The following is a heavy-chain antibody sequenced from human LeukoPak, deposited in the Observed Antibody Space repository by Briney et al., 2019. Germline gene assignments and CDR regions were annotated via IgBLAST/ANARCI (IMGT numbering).Heavy chain of an antibody. CDR3: ARDRWGYSYGGD. J-gene: IGHJ4*02. Sequence: QPGGSLRLSCAASGFTFSNYWMSWVRQAPGKGLEWVANIKQDRSEKYYVDSVKGRFTISRDNAKNSLYLQMNSLRAEDTAVYYCARDRWGYSYGGDWGQGTLVTVSS. V-gene: IGHV3-7*01. D-gene: IGHD5-18*01. CDR1: GFTFSNYW. CDR2: IKQDRSEK.